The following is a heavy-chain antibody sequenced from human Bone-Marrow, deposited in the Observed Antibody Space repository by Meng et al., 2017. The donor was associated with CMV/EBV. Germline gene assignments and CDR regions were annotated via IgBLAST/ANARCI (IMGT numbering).Heavy chain of an antibody. D-gene: IGHD1-1*01. J-gene: IGHJ4*02. CDR3: ARVSEWRWKY. Sequence: LSLTCAASGFTFSSYSMNWVRQAPGKGLEWVSSISSSSSYIYYADSVKGRFTISRDNAKNSLYLQMNSLRAEDTAVYYCARVSEWRWKYWGQGTLVTVSS. CDR1: GFTFSSYS. CDR2: ISSSSSYI. V-gene: IGHV3-21*01.